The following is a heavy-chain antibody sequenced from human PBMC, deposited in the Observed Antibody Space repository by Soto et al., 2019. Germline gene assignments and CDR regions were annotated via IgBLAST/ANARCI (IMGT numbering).Heavy chain of an antibody. J-gene: IGHJ5*02. CDR1: VGSVSSSDYY. Sequence: SLTCTVSVGSVSSSDYYWGWIRQPPGKGLEWIGTIDYRGSTNYNPSLKSRVTVSVDTSKNQFSLKVTSVTAADTAMYYCARHTPLYASGSSRFDPWGQGALVTV. CDR3: ARHTPLYASGSSRFDP. V-gene: IGHV4-39*01. D-gene: IGHD3-10*01. CDR2: IDYRGST.